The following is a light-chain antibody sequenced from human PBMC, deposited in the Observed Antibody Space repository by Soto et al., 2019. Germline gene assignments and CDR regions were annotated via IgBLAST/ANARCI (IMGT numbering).Light chain of an antibody. V-gene: IGLV2-14*01. J-gene: IGLJ2*01. CDR3: GSYASATLI. CDR1: NSDIGAYDY. Sequence: QSALTQPASVSGSPGQSITISCTGSNSDIGAYDYVSWYQQHPGKPPTLLIYGVTFRPSGVPNRFSGSKSGNTATLTISGLLTEDEADYYCGSYASATLIFGGGTKVTVL. CDR2: GVT.